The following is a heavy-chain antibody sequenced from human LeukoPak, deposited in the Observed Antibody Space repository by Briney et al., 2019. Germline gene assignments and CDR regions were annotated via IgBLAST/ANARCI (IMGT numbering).Heavy chain of an antibody. Sequence: PGGSLRLSCAASGFTVSNNFMSWVRQAPGKGLEWVSAIGGSGGSTYYADSVKGRFTISRDNSKNTLYLQMNSLRAEDTAVYSCAKELRPGVWYGMDVWGQGTTVTVSS. V-gene: IGHV3-23*01. J-gene: IGHJ6*02. CDR3: AKELRPGVWYGMDV. D-gene: IGHD2-15*01. CDR2: IGGSGGST. CDR1: GFTVSNNF.